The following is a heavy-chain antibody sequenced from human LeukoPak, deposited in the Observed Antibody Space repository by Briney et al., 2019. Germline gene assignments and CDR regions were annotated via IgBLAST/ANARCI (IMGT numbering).Heavy chain of an antibody. J-gene: IGHJ4*02. CDR1: GYSISSGYY. CDR3: ARQADFWSGYYMGVGYYFDY. V-gene: IGHV4-38-2*01. D-gene: IGHD3-3*01. Sequence: PSETLSLTCAVSGYSISSGYYWGGIRQPPGKGLEWIGSIYHSGSTYYNPSLESRVTISVDTSKNQFSLKLSSVTAADTAVYYCARQADFWSGYYMGVGYYFDYWGQGTLVTVSS. CDR2: IYHSGST.